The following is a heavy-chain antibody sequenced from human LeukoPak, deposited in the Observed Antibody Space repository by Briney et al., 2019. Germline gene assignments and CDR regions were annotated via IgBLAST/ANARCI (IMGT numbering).Heavy chain of an antibody. CDR2: INPNSGGT. J-gene: IGHJ4*02. V-gene: IGHV1-2*02. CDR1: GYTFTGNY. Sequence: ASVKLSCKASGYTFTGNYMHWVRQAPGQGLELMGWINPNSGGTNYAQKFQGRVTMTRDTSISTVYMELSRLRSDDTTVYYCARDRYYDSSGYYYMEYYFDYWGQGTLVTVS. D-gene: IGHD3-22*01. CDR3: ARDRYYDSSGYYYMEYYFDY.